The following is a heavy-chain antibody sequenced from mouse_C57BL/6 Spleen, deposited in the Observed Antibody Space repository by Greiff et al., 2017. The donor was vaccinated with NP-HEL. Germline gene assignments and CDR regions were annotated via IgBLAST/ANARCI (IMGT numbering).Heavy chain of an antibody. CDR3: ARTDFWDFGYFDV. Sequence: DVMLVESGGGLVKPGGSLKLSCAASGFTFSDYGMHWVRQAPEKGLEWVAYISSGSSTIYYADTVKGRFTISRDNAKNTLFLQMTSLRSEDTAMYYCARTDFWDFGYFDVWGTGTTVTVSS. J-gene: IGHJ1*03. D-gene: IGHD4-1*01. CDR1: GFTFSDYG. V-gene: IGHV5-17*01. CDR2: ISSGSSTI.